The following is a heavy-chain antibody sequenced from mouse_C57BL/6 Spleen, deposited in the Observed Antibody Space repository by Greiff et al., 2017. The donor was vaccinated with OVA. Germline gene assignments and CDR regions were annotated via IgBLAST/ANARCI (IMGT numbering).Heavy chain of an antibody. Sequence: EVKLMESGGGLVQPGGSLKLSCAASGFTFSDYYMYWVRQTPEKRLEWVAYISNGGGSTYYPDTVKGRFTISRDNAKNTLYLQMSRLKSEDTAMYYCARHYGNYLDYWGQGTTLTVSS. CDR2: ISNGGGST. CDR3: ARHYGNYLDY. J-gene: IGHJ2*01. CDR1: GFTFSDYY. V-gene: IGHV5-12*01. D-gene: IGHD2-1*01.